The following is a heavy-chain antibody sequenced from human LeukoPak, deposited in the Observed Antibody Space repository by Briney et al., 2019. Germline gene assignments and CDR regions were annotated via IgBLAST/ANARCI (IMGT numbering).Heavy chain of an antibody. J-gene: IGHJ6*02. CDR1: GYTFTGYY. Sequence: GASVKVSCRASGYTFTGYYMHWVRQAPGQGLKWMGWINPNSGGTNYAQKFQGRVTMTRDTSISTAYMELSRLRSDDTAVYYCASVTYYDSSNPPCTNYFYCMDVWGQGTTVTVSS. V-gene: IGHV1-2*02. D-gene: IGHD3-22*01. CDR3: ASVTYYDSSNPPCTNYFYCMDV. CDR2: INPNSGGT.